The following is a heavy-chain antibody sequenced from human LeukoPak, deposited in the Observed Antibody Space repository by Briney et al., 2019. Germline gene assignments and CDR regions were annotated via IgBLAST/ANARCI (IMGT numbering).Heavy chain of an antibody. CDR1: GYTFTSYG. J-gene: IGHJ6*02. CDR2: ISAYNGNT. Sequence: GASVKVSCKAPGYTFTSYGISWVRQAPGQGLEWMGWISAYNGNTNYAQKLQGRVTMTTDTSTSTAYMELRSLRSDDTAVYYCARERADIVVVPGGYYYYGMDVWGQGTTVTVSS. CDR3: ARERADIVVVPGGYYYYGMDV. D-gene: IGHD2-2*01. V-gene: IGHV1-18*01.